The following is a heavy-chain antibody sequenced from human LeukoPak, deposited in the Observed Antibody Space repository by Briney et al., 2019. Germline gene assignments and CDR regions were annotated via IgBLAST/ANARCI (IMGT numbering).Heavy chain of an antibody. Sequence: PGGSLRLSCAASGFTFSSYSMNWVRQAPGKGLEWVSSIGSSSSYIYYAGSVRGRFTISRDNAKNSLYLQMNSLRAEDTAVYYCTRAPVQYIPVEVKYFQHWGQGTLVTVSS. D-gene: IGHD3-22*01. J-gene: IGHJ1*01. CDR2: IGSSSSYI. CDR1: GFTFSSYS. V-gene: IGHV3-21*01. CDR3: TRAPVQYIPVEVKYFQH.